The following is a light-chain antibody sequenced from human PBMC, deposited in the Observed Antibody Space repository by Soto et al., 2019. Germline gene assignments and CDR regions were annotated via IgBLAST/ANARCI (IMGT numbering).Light chain of an antibody. CDR2: WAS. Sequence: DIVMTQSPDSLTVSLGERATINCKSSQSVLYGSNMKNYLAWYQQKPGQPPRLLIYWASTRQSGVPDRFSGSGSGTDFTLTISSLQAEDVAGNYGHQYYNIPFTFGPGTKVEVK. V-gene: IGKV4-1*01. CDR3: HQYYNIPFT. J-gene: IGKJ3*01. CDR1: QSVLYGSNMKNY.